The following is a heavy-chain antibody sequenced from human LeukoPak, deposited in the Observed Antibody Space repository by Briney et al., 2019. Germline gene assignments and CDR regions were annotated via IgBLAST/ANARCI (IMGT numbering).Heavy chain of an antibody. CDR2: ISSSGDTT. D-gene: IGHD6-19*01. V-gene: IGHV3-23*01. J-gene: IGHJ4*02. CDR3: AKAGIAVPATPEY. Sequence: GRSLRLSCAASGFTFSSYAMNWVSQAPGKGLEWVSVISSSGDTTYYSDSVKGRFIISRDNSRNTLYLQMNSLRAEDTAVYYCAKAGIAVPATPEYCGQGTQVTVSS. CDR1: GFTFSSYA.